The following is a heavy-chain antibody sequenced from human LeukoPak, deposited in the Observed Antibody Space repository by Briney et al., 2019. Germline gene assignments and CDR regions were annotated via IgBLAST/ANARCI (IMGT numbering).Heavy chain of an antibody. D-gene: IGHD6-13*01. Sequence: GGSLRLSCAVSGFTFSDYYMNWIRQAPGKGLEWVSYISSSGSTIYYADSVKGRFTISRDNAKNFLYLQMNNLRAEDTAVYYCARDLDSSSWYVPYYWGQGTLVTVSS. J-gene: IGHJ4*02. CDR3: ARDLDSSSWYVPYY. CDR2: ISSSGSTI. CDR1: GFTFSDYY. V-gene: IGHV3-11*04.